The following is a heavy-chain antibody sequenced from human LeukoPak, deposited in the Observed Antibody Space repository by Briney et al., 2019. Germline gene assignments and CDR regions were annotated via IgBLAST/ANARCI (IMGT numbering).Heavy chain of an antibody. D-gene: IGHD2-8*01. Sequence: SETLSLTCTVSGGSISSYYWSWIRQPPGKGVEWIGYIYYSGSTNYHPSLKSRVTISVDTSKNQLSLKLSSVTAADTAVYYCARGNYCTNGVCYGPDYFQHWGQGTLVTVSS. J-gene: IGHJ1*01. CDR1: GGSISSYY. V-gene: IGHV4-59*08. CDR2: IYYSGST. CDR3: ARGNYCTNGVCYGPDYFQH.